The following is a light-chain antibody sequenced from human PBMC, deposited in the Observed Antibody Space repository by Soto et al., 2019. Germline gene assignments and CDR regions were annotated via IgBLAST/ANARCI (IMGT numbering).Light chain of an antibody. CDR1: ISDIGGYNF. V-gene: IGLV2-14*01. Sequence: QSALTQPASVSGSPGQSITISCTGTISDIGGYNFISWYQQHPGKAPKLIIFEVSNRPSGVSDRFSGSKSGNTASLTISGLQAEDEADYYCSSYTSISSLGVFGTGTKLTVL. CDR3: SSYTSISSLGV. CDR2: EVS. J-gene: IGLJ1*01.